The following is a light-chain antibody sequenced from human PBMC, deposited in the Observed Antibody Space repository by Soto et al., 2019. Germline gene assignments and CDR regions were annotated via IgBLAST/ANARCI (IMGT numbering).Light chain of an antibody. Sequence: QSVLTQPPSVSGAPGQRVSISCTGSTSNIGAPYDVHWYQHLPGTAPKLLIYGDNNRPSGVPDRFSGSKSGNTASLTISGLQAEDEADYYCCSYAGSYIHYVFGSGTKGTVL. J-gene: IGLJ1*01. V-gene: IGLV1-40*01. CDR3: CSYAGSYIHYV. CDR2: GDN. CDR1: TSNIGAPYD.